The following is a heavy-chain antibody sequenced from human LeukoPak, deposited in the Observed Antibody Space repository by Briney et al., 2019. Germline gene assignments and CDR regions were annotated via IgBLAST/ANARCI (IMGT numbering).Heavy chain of an antibody. J-gene: IGHJ4*02. V-gene: IGHV3-23*01. CDR1: GFTFSSSA. Sequence: GGSLRLSCAASGFTFSSSAMSWVRQAPGKGLEWVAAISDTGRLSYCADSVNGRFTISRDNSKNTLSLQMNSLRAADTAVYYCAKVECGWNDYWGQGTLVTVSS. CDR2: ISDTGRLS. D-gene: IGHD6-19*01. CDR3: AKVECGWNDY.